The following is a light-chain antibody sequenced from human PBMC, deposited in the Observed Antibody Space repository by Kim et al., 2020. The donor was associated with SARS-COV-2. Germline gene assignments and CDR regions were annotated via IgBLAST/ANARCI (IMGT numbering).Light chain of an antibody. CDR2: DVS. CDR3: SSYTSSSTSSYV. V-gene: IGLV2-14*01. Sequence: QSALTQPASVSGSPGQSITISCTGTSSDVGGYNYVSWYQQHPGKAPKLMIYDVSKRSSGVSNRFSGSKSGNTASLTISGLQAEDEADYYCSSYTSSSTSSYVFGTGTKVTVL. J-gene: IGLJ1*01. CDR1: SSDVGGYNY.